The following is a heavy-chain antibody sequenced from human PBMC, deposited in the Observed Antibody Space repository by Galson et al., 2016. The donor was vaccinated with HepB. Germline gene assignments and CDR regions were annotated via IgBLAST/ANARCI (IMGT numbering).Heavy chain of an antibody. J-gene: IGHJ6*02. CDR3: ARRTGGDYGDYYYAMDV. CDR2: ITGSGGRT. D-gene: IGHD3-16*01. CDR1: GFTFSNYG. Sequence: SLRLSCAASGFTFSNYGMNWVRQAPGKGLEWVSVITGSGGRTYYADSVKGRFTVSRDNSKDTLYLQMTSLSAEDSAVYYCARRTGGDYGDYYYAMDVWGQGTTVTVSS. V-gene: IGHV3-23*01.